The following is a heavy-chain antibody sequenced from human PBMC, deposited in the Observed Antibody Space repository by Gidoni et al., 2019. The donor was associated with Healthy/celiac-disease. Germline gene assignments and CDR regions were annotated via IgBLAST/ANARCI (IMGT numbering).Heavy chain of an antibody. CDR3: TRVGYYESSGYYYVAPSDY. Sequence: EVQLVVSGGCLVKLGRSLSLSCSVSGFTFGDYAISWFHQAPGKGLEWVGFIRSKAYGGTTEYAAAVKGRFTIGRDDTKSIAYQQKNSLKTEDTAVYYCTRVGYYESSGYYYVAPSDYWGQGTLVTVSS. CDR2: IRSKAYGGTT. CDR1: GFTFGDYA. J-gene: IGHJ4*02. V-gene: IGHV3-49*05. D-gene: IGHD3-22*01.